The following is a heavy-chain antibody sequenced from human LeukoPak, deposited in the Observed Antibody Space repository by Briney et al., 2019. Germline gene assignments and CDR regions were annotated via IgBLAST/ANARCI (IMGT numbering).Heavy chain of an antibody. CDR2: IYYSGST. CDR3: ARDGVLGSYGMDV. Sequence: SETLSLTCTVSGGSFSSGSYYWSWIRQPPGKGLEWIGYIYYSGSTNYNPSLKSRVTISVDTSKNQFSLKLSSVTAADTAVYYCARDGVLGSYGMDVWGQGTTVTVSS. J-gene: IGHJ6*02. D-gene: IGHD7-27*01. V-gene: IGHV4-61*01. CDR1: GGSFSSGSYY.